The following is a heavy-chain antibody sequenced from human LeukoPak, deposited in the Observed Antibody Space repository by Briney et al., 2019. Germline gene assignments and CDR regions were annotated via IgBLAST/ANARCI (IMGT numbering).Heavy chain of an antibody. CDR3: ARGRGWNYMYYYYMDV. V-gene: IGHV1-2*02. CDR2: INPNSGGT. D-gene: IGHD1-7*01. J-gene: IGHJ6*03. CDR1: GYTFTGYY. Sequence: ASVKVSCKASGYTFTGYYMHWVRQAPGQGLEWMGWINPNSGGTNYAQKFQGRVTMTRDTSISTAYMELSRLRSDDTAVYYCARGRGWNYMYYYYMDVWGKGTTVTVSS.